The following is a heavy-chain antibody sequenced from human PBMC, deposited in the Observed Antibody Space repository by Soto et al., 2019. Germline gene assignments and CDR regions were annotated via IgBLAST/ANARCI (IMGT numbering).Heavy chain of an antibody. CDR1: GFTFSGSW. Sequence: EVQLVESGGGLVQPGGSLRLSCAASGFTFSGSWMHWVRQAPGKGLVWVSRINGDGSGTSYAEFVKGRFTISRDDAKNTLFLQMNGLRAEDTAVYYCARGIFGSGTDNDYWGQGTLVTVSS. J-gene: IGHJ4*02. CDR3: ARGIFGSGTDNDY. D-gene: IGHD3-10*01. CDR2: INGDGSGT. V-gene: IGHV3-74*01.